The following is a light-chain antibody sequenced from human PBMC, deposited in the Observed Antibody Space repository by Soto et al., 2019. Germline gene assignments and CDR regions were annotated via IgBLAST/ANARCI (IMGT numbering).Light chain of an antibody. Sequence: QSALTQPASVSGSPGQSITISCTGTNSDVGGYNYVSWYQQHPGKAPKLIIFEVTSRPSGVSNRFSGYKSGNTASLTISGLQAEDEADYYCSSYTSSSTRVFGGGTKVTVL. J-gene: IGLJ3*02. CDR1: NSDVGGYNY. V-gene: IGLV2-14*01. CDR3: SSYTSSSTRV. CDR2: EVT.